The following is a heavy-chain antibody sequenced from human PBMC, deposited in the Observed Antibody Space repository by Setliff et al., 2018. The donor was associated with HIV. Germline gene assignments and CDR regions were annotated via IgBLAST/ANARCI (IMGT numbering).Heavy chain of an antibody. J-gene: IGHJ4*02. CDR3: ARGAYIKMNYCFDY. CDR1: GDSISTSTYY. Sequence: SETLSLTCNVSGDSISTSTYYWGWVRQSSGKGLEWIGSIAYSGSTTYSPSLRSRVTISVDTSKNQFSLKLTSVTAADTAVYYCARGAYIKMNYCFDYWGRGTLVTVSS. D-gene: IGHD3-16*01. V-gene: IGHV4-39*07. CDR2: IAYSGST.